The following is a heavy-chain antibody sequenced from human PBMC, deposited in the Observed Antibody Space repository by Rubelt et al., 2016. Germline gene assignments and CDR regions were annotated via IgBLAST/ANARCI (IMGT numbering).Heavy chain of an antibody. D-gene: IGHD3-22*01. V-gene: IGHV3-53*01. J-gene: IGHJ3*02. CDR2: IYSGGST. CDR3: ARDRATMIGKGPYDAFDI. Sequence: QAPGKGLEWVSVIYSGGSTYYADSVKGRFTISRDNSKNTVYLQMNSLRAEDTAVYYCARDRATMIGKGPYDAFDIWGQGTMVTVSS.